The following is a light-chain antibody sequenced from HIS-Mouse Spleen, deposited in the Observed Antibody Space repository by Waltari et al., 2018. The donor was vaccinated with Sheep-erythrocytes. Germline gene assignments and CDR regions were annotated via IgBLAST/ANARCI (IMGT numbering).Light chain of an antibody. CDR1: SSNIGTKT. V-gene: IGLV1-44*01. CDR3: AAWDDSLNGPV. CDR2: SNN. J-gene: IGLJ3*02. Sequence: QSVLTQPPSASGTPGQRVTIPCSGTSSNIGTKTVNWFQQLPGTAPKLLIYSNNQRPSGVPDRFSGSKSGTSASLAISGLQSEDEADYYCAAWDDSLNGPVFGGGTKLTVL.